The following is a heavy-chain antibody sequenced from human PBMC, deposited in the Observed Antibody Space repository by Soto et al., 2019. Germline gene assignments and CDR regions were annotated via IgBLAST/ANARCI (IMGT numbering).Heavy chain of an antibody. CDR2: IIPMFGTP. D-gene: IGHD2-21*01. J-gene: IGHJ4*02. Sequence: QVQLVQSGAEVKKPGSSVKVSCKASGGTFSSHGITWVRQAPGQGLEWMGGIIPMFGTPKYAQRFQGRVSITADKGGAGAWVGRGGGGSEDTAVYYCAIGSVVVMGAATGGLIYWGQGALVTVSS. CDR3: AIGSVVVMGAATGGLIY. CDR1: GGTFSSHG. V-gene: IGHV1-69*06.